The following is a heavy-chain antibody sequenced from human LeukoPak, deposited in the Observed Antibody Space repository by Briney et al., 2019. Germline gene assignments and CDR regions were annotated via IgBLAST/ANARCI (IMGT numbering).Heavy chain of an antibody. CDR1: GFTFSSYA. Sequence: GGSLRLSCAASGFTFSSYAMSWVRQAPGKGLEWVSVIGGSGGTTYYADSVKGRVTISRDNSKNTLYLQMNSLRAEDTAVYYCARTATTVTPIFDSWGQGTLVTVSS. J-gene: IGHJ4*02. V-gene: IGHV3-23*01. CDR2: IGGSGGTT. D-gene: IGHD4-17*01. CDR3: ARTATTVTPIFDS.